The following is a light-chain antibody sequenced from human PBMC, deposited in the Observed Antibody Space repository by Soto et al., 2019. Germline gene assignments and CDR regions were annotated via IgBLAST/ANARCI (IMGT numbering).Light chain of an antibody. CDR1: NIGSKS. CDR3: KVWDSSSDNVV. CDR2: YDS. J-gene: IGLJ2*01. Sequence: SYELTKPPSVSVAPGKTARITCGGNNIGSKSVHWYQQKPGQAPVLVIYYDSDRPSGIPERFSGSNSGNTATLTISRVEAGDEADYYCKVWDSSSDNVVFGGGTEVTVL. V-gene: IGLV3-21*04.